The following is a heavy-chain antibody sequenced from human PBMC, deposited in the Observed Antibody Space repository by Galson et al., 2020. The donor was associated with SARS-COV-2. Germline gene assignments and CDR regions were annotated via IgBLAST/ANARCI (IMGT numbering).Heavy chain of an antibody. Sequence: SETLSLTCTVSGASITSYYWSWIRRSPGKGLEWLGYMSHRGWPNYHPSLTGRVTVSVDTSKNQFSLKLSSVTAADTAVYYCARHEFAMASWGTGEGIHFDRWGQGIHVSVSS. J-gene: IGHJ4*02. CDR2: MSHRGWP. V-gene: IGHV4-59*08. D-gene: IGHD3-16*01. CDR3: ARHEFAMASWGTGEGIHFDR. CDR1: GASITSYY.